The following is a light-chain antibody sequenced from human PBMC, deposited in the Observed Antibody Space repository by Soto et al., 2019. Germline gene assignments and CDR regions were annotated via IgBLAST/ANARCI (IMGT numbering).Light chain of an antibody. Sequence: QSVLTQPPSVSAAPGQKVTISCSGSSSNIGKNYVSWYQQLPGTAPKLLIYDTNDRPSGIPDRFSGSKSGTSATLGITGLQTGDEADEYCAAWDSSLRAVVFGGGTKLTFL. CDR1: SSNIGKNY. J-gene: IGLJ2*01. CDR3: AAWDSSLRAVV. CDR2: DTN. V-gene: IGLV1-51*01.